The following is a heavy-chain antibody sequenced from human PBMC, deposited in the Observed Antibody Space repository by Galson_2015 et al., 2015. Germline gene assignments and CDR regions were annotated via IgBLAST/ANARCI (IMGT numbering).Heavy chain of an antibody. CDR3: ARWGGYNNGGAFDY. J-gene: IGHJ4*02. CDR1: GFTFSYYS. D-gene: IGHD5-24*01. V-gene: IGHV3-21*01. Sequence: SLRLSCAASGFTFSYYSMNWVRQAPGKGLEWVSFISSSSSYIYYANSVKGRFTISRDNAKNSLYLQMNSLRAEDTAVYYCARWGGYNNGGAFDYWGQGTLVTVSS. CDR2: ISSSSSYI.